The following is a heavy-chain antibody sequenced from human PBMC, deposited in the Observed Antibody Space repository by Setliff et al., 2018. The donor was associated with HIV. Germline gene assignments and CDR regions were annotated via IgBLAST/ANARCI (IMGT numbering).Heavy chain of an antibody. CDR3: ARDVSWRVRTYIDY. CDR2: ISSSGTTK. J-gene: IGHJ4*02. Sequence: GGSLRLSCAASGFTFSNYEMNWVRQAPGKGLEWVSYISSSGTTKYYADSVKGRFTISRDNAKNSLYLQMNSLTAEDTAVYYCARDVSWRVRTYIDYWGQGALVTVSS. CDR1: GFTFSNYE. D-gene: IGHD3-3*01. V-gene: IGHV3-48*03.